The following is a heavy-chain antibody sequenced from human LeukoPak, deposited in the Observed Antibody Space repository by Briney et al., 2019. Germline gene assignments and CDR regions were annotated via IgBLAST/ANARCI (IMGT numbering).Heavy chain of an antibody. CDR2: ISSSSSYI. J-gene: IGHJ6*02. V-gene: IGHV3-21*01. Sequence: GGSLRLSCAASGFTFSSYSMNWVRQAPGKGLEWVSSISSSSSYIYYADSVKGRFTISRDNAKNSLYLQMNSLRAEDTAVYYCARGSVAGSYYYYGMDVWGQGTTVTVSS. D-gene: IGHD6-19*01. CDR1: GFTFSSYS. CDR3: ARGSVAGSYYYYGMDV.